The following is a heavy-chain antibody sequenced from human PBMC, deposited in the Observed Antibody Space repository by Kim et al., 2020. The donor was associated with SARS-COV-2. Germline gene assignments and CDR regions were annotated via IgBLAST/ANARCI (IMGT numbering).Heavy chain of an antibody. CDR3: ARDAPYYYDSTSYYYYY. CDR2: IIPILGIA. J-gene: IGHJ4*02. CDR1: GGTFSSYA. V-gene: IGHV1-69*04. D-gene: IGHD3-22*01. Sequence: SVKVSCKASGGTFSSYAISWVRQAPGQGLEWMGRIIPILGIANYAQKFQGRVTITADKSTSTAYMELSSLRSEDTAVYYCARDAPYYYDSTSYYYYYCGQRTLVTLSS.